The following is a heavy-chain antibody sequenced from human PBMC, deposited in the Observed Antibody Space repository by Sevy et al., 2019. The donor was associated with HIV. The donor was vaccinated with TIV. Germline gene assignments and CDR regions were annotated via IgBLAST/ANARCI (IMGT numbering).Heavy chain of an antibody. CDR3: AREXXXGXYYDSSGYYRY. D-gene: IGHD3-22*01. CDR1: GDSVSSNSAA. CDR2: TYYRSKWYN. J-gene: IGHJ4*02. Sequence: SQTLSLTCAISGDSVSSNSAAWNWIRQSPSRGLEWLGRTYYRSKWYNDYAVSVKSRITINPDTSKNQFSLQLNSVTPXXXXXXYCAREXXXGXYYDSSGYYRYWGQGTLVTVSS. V-gene: IGHV6-1*01.